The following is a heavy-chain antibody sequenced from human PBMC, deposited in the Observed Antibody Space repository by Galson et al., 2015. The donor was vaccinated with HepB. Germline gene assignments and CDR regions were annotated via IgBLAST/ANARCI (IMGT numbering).Heavy chain of an antibody. J-gene: IGHJ1*01. CDR2: ISSSSSHT. CDR3: ARSLQSYSSTWRGYFHY. V-gene: IGHV3-11*06. D-gene: IGHD6-13*01. CDR1: GITFSDYY. Sequence: SLRLSCAASGITFSDYYMTWVRQAPGKGPEWISYISSSSSHTAYAASVEGRFTISRDNDRNTLYLQMNSLRGDDTAVYYCARSLQSYSSTWRGYFHYWGQGTLVIVSS.